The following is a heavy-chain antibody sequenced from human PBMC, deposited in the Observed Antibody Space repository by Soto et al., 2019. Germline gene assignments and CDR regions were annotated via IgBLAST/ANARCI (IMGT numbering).Heavy chain of an antibody. V-gene: IGHV4-39*01. D-gene: IGHD6-19*01. Sequence: SETLSLTCTVSGCSFSNTNYYWYWIRQPPGKGLEWIGTIFYSGTTYYNPSLMSRATISVDTSKNQFSLKLSSVTAADTAVFYCARRLAVAGRFDYWSQGTLVT. CDR2: IFYSGTT. J-gene: IGHJ4*02. CDR3: ARRLAVAGRFDY. CDR1: GCSFSNTNYY.